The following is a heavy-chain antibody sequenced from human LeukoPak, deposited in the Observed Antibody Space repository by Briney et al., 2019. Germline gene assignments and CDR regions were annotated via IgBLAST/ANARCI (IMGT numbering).Heavy chain of an antibody. CDR1: GFTFSSYS. CDR3: ARDRIVGATDY. J-gene: IGHJ4*02. Sequence: GGSLRLSCAASGFTFSSYSMNWVRQAPGKGLEWVSSFSNSRSYILHRVPVKGRFTISRHNAEHALYVKIHSLRAEDTAVYYCARDRIVGATDYWGQGTLVTASS. D-gene: IGHD1-26*01. V-gene: IGHV3-21*01. CDR2: FSNSRSYI.